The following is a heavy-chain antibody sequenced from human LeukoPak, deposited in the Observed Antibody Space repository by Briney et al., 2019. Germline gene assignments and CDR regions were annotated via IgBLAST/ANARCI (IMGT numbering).Heavy chain of an antibody. J-gene: IGHJ5*02. CDR3: ARVIVSYRYDANWFDP. V-gene: IGHV4-31*03. CDR2: IYYSGNS. D-gene: IGHD2-8*01. CDR1: GGSISGDGQY. Sequence: PSETLSLTCTVSGGSISGDGQYWSWIRQHSGKGLEWIGYIYYSGNSYYNPSLKSRVTISADTSENQFSLQLNSVTAADTAVYYCARVIVSYRYDANWFDPWGQGTLVTVSS.